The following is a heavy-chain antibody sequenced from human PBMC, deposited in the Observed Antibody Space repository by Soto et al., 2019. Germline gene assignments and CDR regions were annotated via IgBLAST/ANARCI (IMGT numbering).Heavy chain of an antibody. V-gene: IGHV3-66*01. CDR2: IYTGGTT. J-gene: IGHJ5*02. CDR1: GFTFSTYT. CDR3: AKSREVHSSAWYWFDA. Sequence: PGGSLRLSCAASGFTFSTYTMNWVRQAPGKGLEWVSVIYTGGTTYYADSVKGRFTISRDSSKNTLYLQMNSLTAEDTAVYYCAKSREVHSSAWYWFDAWGQGTPVTVSS. D-gene: IGHD6-19*01.